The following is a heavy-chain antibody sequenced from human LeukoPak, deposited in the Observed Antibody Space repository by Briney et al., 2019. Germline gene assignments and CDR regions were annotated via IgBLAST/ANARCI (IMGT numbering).Heavy chain of an antibody. J-gene: IGHJ4*02. CDR1: GFTFSGYA. CDR2: ISGSGGGT. V-gene: IGHV3-23*01. D-gene: IGHD5-24*01. Sequence: QSGGSLRLSCAASGFTFSGYAMSWLRQAPGKGLEWVSLISGSGGGTYYADSVKGRFNIFRDNSKNTQDLQMNSLRAEDTAVYYCAKTGTEDGYNIYFDHWGQGTLVTVSS. CDR3: AKTGTEDGYNIYFDH.